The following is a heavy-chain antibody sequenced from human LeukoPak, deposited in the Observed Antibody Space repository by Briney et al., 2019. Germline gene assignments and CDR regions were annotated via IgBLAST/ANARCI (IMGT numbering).Heavy chain of an antibody. D-gene: IGHD3-3*01. CDR1: GYTFISYG. Sequence: ASVKVSCKASGYTFISYGISWVRQAPGQGLKWMGWTSGDNVNTYYAQKFLGRVTMTTDTSTTTAYMELRGLRSDDTAVYYCARDWEWRARRDLFDPWGQGTRVTVSS. V-gene: IGHV1-18*01. CDR3: ARDWEWRARRDLFDP. CDR2: TSGDNVNT. J-gene: IGHJ5*02.